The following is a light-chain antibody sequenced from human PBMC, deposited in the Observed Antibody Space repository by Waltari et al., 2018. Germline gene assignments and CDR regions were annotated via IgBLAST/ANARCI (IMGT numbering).Light chain of an antibody. J-gene: IGKJ5*01. CDR3: QQADSIPIT. Sequence: DIQMTQSPSSVSASVGDRVTITCWASQGINDCLALYQQQPGKAPKLLIYAASTLQRGVPSRFSGSGSGTDFTLTISSLQPEDFATYFCQQADSIPITFGQGTRLEIK. V-gene: IGKV1D-12*01. CDR1: QGINDC. CDR2: AAS.